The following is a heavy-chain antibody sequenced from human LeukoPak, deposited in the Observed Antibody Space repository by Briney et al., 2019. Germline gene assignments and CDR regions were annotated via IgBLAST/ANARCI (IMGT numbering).Heavy chain of an antibody. CDR3: ARGGYCSSTSCSWFDP. CDR2: IYYGGST. Sequence: PSETLSLTCTVSGGSISSYYWSWIRQPPGKGLEWIGYIYYGGSTNYNPSLKSRVTISVDTSKNQFSLKLSSVTAADTAVYYCARGGYCSSTSCSWFDPWGQGTLVTVSS. J-gene: IGHJ5*02. V-gene: IGHV4-59*01. CDR1: GGSISSYY. D-gene: IGHD2-2*01.